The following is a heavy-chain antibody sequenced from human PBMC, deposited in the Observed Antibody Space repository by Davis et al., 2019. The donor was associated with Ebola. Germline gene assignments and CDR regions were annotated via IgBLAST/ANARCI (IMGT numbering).Heavy chain of an antibody. V-gene: IGHV3-7*01. CDR1: GFTFSSYG. J-gene: IGHJ4*02. CDR2: MNQDGSEK. D-gene: IGHD7-27*01. CDR3: ARANWGSVDY. Sequence: GESLKISCAASGFTFSSYGMHWVRQAPGKGLEWVANMNQDGSEKYYVDSVKGRFTISRDNARNSLYLQMNSLRVEDTAVYYCARANWGSVDYWGQGTLVTVSS.